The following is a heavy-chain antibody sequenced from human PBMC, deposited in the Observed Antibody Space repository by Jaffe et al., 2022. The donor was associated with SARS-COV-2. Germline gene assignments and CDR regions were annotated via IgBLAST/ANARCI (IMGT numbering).Heavy chain of an antibody. Sequence: EVQLVESGGGLVQPGGSLRLSCAASGFTFNNYAMTWVRQAPGMGLEWVSTISGTGTTTYYADSVKGRFTISRDNSKNTLYLQMNSLRAEDTAVYYCAKVHPYHYGSGSFYFDFWGQGTLVTVSS. J-gene: IGHJ4*02. CDR3: AKVHPYHYGSGSFYFDF. V-gene: IGHV3-23*04. CDR2: ISGTGTTT. D-gene: IGHD3-10*01. CDR1: GFTFNNYA.